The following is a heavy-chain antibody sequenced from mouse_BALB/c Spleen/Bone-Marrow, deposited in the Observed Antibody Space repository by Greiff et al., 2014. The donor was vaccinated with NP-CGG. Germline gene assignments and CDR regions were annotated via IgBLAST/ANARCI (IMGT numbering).Heavy chain of an antibody. CDR1: GYTFTSYY. V-gene: IGHV1S81*02. D-gene: IGHD2-3*01. J-gene: IGHJ4*01. Sequence: VQLVESGAELVKPGASVKLSCKASGYTFTSYYMYWVKQRPGQGLEWIGEINPNNDGTNFNEKFKSKATLTVDKSSGTAYMQLSSLTSEDSAVYYCARAAYDPYAMDYWGQGTSVTVSS. CDR2: INPNNDGT. CDR3: ARAAYDPYAMDY.